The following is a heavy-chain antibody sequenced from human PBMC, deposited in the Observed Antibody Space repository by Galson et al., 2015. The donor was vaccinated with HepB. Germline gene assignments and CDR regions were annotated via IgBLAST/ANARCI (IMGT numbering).Heavy chain of an antibody. CDR1: GFTFSSYS. CDR2: ISSSSSYI. Sequence: SLRLSCAASGFTFSSYSMNWVRQAPGKGLEWVSSISSSSSYIYYADSVKGRFTISRDNAKNSLYLQMNSLRAEDTAVYYCASFPAAGKGPFDYWGQGTLVTVSS. V-gene: IGHV3-21*01. D-gene: IGHD6-13*01. CDR3: ASFPAAGKGPFDY. J-gene: IGHJ4*02.